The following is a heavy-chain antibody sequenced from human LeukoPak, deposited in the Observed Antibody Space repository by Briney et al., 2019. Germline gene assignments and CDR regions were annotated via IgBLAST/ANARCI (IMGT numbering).Heavy chain of an antibody. CDR3: ARGRWELRG. CDR2: IYYSGST. V-gene: IGHV4-59*11. CDR1: GGSISSHY. J-gene: IGHJ4*02. Sequence: SETLSLTCTVSGGSISSHYWSWIRQPPGKGLEGIGYIYYSGSTNYNPSLKSRVTISVDTSKNQFSLKLSSVTAADTAVYYCARGRWELRGWGQGTLVTVSS. D-gene: IGHD1-26*01.